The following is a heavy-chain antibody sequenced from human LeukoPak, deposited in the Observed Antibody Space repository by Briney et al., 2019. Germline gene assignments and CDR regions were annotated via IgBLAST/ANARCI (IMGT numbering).Heavy chain of an antibody. CDR1: GFTFSGYW. V-gene: IGHV3-7*03. J-gene: IGHJ4*02. CDR2: IKQDGSEK. CDR3: ARDRSSSTYYFDY. Sequence: GGSLRVSCAASGFTFSGYWMSWGREGPGKGLEWVANIKQDGSEKYYVDSVKGRFTISRDNAKNSLYLQMNSLRAEDTAVYYCARDRSSSTYYFDYWGQGTLVTVSS. D-gene: IGHD6-13*01.